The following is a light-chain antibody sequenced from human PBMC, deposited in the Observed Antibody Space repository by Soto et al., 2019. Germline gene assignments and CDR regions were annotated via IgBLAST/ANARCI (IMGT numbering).Light chain of an antibody. V-gene: IGKV3-11*01. Sequence: EIVLTQSPATLSLSPGEIATLSCRASQSISSQLAWYQQKPGQAPRLLIYDASNRATGIPARFRGSGSGTDFTLTIAGLEPEDFAVYYCQQRGNWPSLTFGGGTKVEIK. CDR2: DAS. CDR3: QQRGNWPSLT. J-gene: IGKJ4*01. CDR1: QSISSQ.